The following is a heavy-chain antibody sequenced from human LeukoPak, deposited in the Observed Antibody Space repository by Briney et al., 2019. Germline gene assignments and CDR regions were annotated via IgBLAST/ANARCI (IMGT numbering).Heavy chain of an antibody. D-gene: IGHD4-17*01. CDR2: IYYRGSRST. CDR1: GGSISSGDYY. J-gene: IGHJ4*02. CDR3: ARVRPDYGGYGDYRFFFDY. Sequence: KPSETLSLTCTVSGGSISSGDYYWSWIRQPPGKGLEWIGSIYYRGSRSTYYNPSLKSRVSISLDTSTNQFSLKLSSVTAADTAVYFCARVRPDYGGYGDYRFFFDYWGQGTLVTVSS. V-gene: IGHV4-30-4*01.